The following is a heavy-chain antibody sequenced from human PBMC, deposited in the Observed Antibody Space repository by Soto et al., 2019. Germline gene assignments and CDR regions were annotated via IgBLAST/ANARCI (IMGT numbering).Heavy chain of an antibody. J-gene: IGHJ6*02. CDR2: IKQDGSEK. CDR1: GFTFSSYW. D-gene: IGHD3-3*01. V-gene: IGHV3-7*01. CDR3: ARLTYYDFWSGHYYYYGMDV. Sequence: GGSLRLSYAASGFTFSSYWMSWVRQAPGKGLEWVANIKQDGSEKYYVDSVKGRFTISRDNAKNSLYLQMNSLRAEDTAVYYCARLTYYDFWSGHYYYYGMDVWGQGTTVTVSS.